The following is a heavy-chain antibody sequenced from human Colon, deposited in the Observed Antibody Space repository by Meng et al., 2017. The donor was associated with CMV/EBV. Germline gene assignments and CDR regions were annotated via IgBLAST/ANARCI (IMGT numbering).Heavy chain of an antibody. V-gene: IGHV4-34*01. Sequence: SETLSLTCGVSGGSLSGYYWAWIRQPPGKGLQWIGEVRDDGNSNYIPSLKSRVSMSMDTSRNQISLKMTAVTAADTAVYYCARTKRDDNYPRIGMDVWGQGTTV. D-gene: IGHD5-24*01. CDR2: VRDDGNS. CDR1: GGSLSGYY. CDR3: ARTKRDDNYPRIGMDV. J-gene: IGHJ6*02.